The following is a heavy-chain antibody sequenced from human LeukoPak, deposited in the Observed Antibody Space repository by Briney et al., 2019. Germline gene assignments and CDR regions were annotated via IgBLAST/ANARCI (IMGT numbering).Heavy chain of an antibody. Sequence: PSETLSLTCAVSGGSISSGGYSWSWIRQPPGKGLEWIGYIYHSGSTNYNPSLKSRVTISVDTSKNQFSLKLSSVTAADTAVYYCARGASSGGLQFYYYYYMDVWGKGTTVTVSS. CDR1: GGSISSGGYS. CDR3: ARGASSGGLQFYYYYYMDV. V-gene: IGHV4-30-2*01. D-gene: IGHD5-24*01. J-gene: IGHJ6*03. CDR2: IYHSGST.